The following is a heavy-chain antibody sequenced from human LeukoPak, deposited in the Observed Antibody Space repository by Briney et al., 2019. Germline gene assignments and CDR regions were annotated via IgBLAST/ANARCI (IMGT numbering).Heavy chain of an antibody. J-gene: IGHJ4*02. CDR2: INTGDIT. CDR1: GFTFDYSA. CDR3: ATDVDTAIEFDY. Sequence: GGSLRLSCAASGFTFDYSAMTWVRQAPEKGLEWVSTINTGDITFYANSVKGRFTISRDNSKNTLYLQMNSLRAEDTAVYYCATDVDTAIEFDYWGQGTLVTVSS. V-gene: IGHV3-23*01. D-gene: IGHD5-18*01.